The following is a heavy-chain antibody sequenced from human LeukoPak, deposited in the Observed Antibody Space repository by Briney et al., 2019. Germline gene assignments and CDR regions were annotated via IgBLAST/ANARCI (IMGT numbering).Heavy chain of an antibody. Sequence: ASVKVSCKASGYTFTSYGISWVRQAPGEGREWMGWISAYNGNTNYAQKLQGRVTITTDTSTSTAYMELRSLRSDDTAVYYCGCLTTVTTVTGTNDFDYWGQGTLVTVSS. CDR2: ISAYNGNT. V-gene: IGHV1-18*01. CDR3: GCLTTVTTVTGTNDFDY. CDR1: GYTFTSYG. J-gene: IGHJ4*02. D-gene: IGHD4-11*01.